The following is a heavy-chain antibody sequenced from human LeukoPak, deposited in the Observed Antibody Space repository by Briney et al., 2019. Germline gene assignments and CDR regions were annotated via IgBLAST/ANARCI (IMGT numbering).Heavy chain of an antibody. CDR1: GFTFDDYA. CDR3: AKERRGYMVS. Sequence: SLRLSCAASGFTFDDYAMHWVRQAPGKGLGWVSGVSWNSGSIGYADSVKGRFTISRDNAKNSLYLQMNSLRAEDTALYYCAKERRGYMVSSGQGTLVTASS. D-gene: IGHD3-22*01. J-gene: IGHJ5*02. V-gene: IGHV3-9*01. CDR2: VSWNSGSI.